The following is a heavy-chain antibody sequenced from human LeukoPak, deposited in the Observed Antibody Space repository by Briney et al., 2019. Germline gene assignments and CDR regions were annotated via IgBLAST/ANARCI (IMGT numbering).Heavy chain of an antibody. CDR3: ARVEDYYDSSGYSAWDY. CDR1: GLTFSTYA. Sequence: PGGSLRLSCAASGLTFSTYAMSWVRQAPGKGLEWVSAISGGGDRTYYADSVKGRFTISRDNAKSSLYLQMNSLRAEDTAVYYCARVEDYYDSSGYSAWDYWGQGTLVTVSS. D-gene: IGHD3-22*01. V-gene: IGHV3-23*01. J-gene: IGHJ4*02. CDR2: ISGGGDRT.